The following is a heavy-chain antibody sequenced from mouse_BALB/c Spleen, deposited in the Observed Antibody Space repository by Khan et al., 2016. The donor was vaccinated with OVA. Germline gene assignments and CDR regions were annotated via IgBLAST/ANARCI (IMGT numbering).Heavy chain of an antibody. CDR3: ARLIYSGYDRYAMDY. CDR1: GFALTSYG. V-gene: IGHV2-3*01. J-gene: IGHJ4*01. D-gene: IGHD2-2*01. CDR2: LWGDGRT. Sequence: VQLKESGPGLVAPSQSLSITCSVSGFALTSYGGSWMHQPPGKGLEWLGILWGDGRTNFHSALRSRLRISKDNSKSQVLLKLNSQQTADKATYSCARLIYSGYDRYAMDYWGQGTSVTVSS.